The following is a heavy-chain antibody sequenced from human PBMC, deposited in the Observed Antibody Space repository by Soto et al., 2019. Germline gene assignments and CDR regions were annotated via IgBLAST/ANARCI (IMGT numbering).Heavy chain of an antibody. Sequence: GVLRRSCTASGFAVSQYAMNLVRQTPGKGLEWVSSISGGGTGTYYADAVKGRFTISSDKSRNTVYLQMSSLRADDTAVYYCAKGHYYDNVGNWVANQAFDSWGQGSLVTVSS. CDR3: AKGHYYDNVGNWVANQAFDS. V-gene: IGHV3-23*01. D-gene: IGHD3-22*01. CDR2: ISGGGTGT. CDR1: GFAVSQYA. J-gene: IGHJ4*02.